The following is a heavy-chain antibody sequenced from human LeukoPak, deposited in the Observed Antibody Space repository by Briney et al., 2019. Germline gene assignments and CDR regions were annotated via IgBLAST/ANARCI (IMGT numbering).Heavy chain of an antibody. CDR2: ISSSGSTI. Sequence: KPGGSLRLSCAASGFTFSDYYMSRIRQAPGKGLEWVSYISSSGSTIYYADSVKGRFTISRDNAKNSLYLQMNSLRAEDTAVYYCARVGGTKDIVVVVEYYFDYWGQGTLVTVSS. CDR3: ARVGGTKDIVVVVEYYFDY. V-gene: IGHV3-11*01. CDR1: GFTFSDYY. J-gene: IGHJ4*02. D-gene: IGHD2-15*01.